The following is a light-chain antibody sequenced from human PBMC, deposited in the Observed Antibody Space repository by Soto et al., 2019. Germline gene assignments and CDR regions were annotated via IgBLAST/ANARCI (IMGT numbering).Light chain of an antibody. Sequence: QAARTQPPSASGFPGQSVAISCTGTSSDGGYYDYVSWYQQHPGKAPKLVIYEVTKRPSGVPDRVSASKSGNTASLTVSGLRAEDEADYYCSSYAGSNNFVFGSGTKVTVL. J-gene: IGLJ1*01. CDR2: EVT. CDR3: SSYAGSNNFV. CDR1: SSDGGYYDY. V-gene: IGLV2-8*01.